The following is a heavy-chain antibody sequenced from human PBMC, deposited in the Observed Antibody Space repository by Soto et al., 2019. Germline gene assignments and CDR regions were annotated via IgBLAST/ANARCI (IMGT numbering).Heavy chain of an antibody. CDR1: GFTFSSYG. D-gene: IGHD3-3*01. V-gene: IGHV3-30*18. Sequence: GGSLRLSCAASGFTFSSYGMHWVRQAPGKGLEWVAVISYDGSNKYYADSVKVRFTISRDNSKNTLYLQMNSLRAEDTAVYYCAKEKGFYDFWSGYYTEYYYYGMDVWGQGTTVTVSS. J-gene: IGHJ6*02. CDR2: ISYDGSNK. CDR3: AKEKGFYDFWSGYYTEYYYYGMDV.